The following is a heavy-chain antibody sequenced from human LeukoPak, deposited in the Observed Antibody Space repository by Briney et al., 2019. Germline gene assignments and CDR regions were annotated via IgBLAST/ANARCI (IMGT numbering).Heavy chain of an antibody. J-gene: IGHJ5*02. Sequence: GGSLRLSCAASGFTFSSYSMNWVRQAPGRGLEWVANIKQDGSEKYYVDSVKGRFTISRDNAKNSLYLQMNSLRAEDTAVYYCARGLSLDPWGQGTLVTVSS. V-gene: IGHV3-7*01. CDR3: ARGLSLDP. CDR2: IKQDGSEK. CDR1: GFTFSSYS.